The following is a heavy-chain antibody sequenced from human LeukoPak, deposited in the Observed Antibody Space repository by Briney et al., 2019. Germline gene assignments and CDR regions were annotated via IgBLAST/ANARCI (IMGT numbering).Heavy chain of an antibody. CDR3: ANDSSAHDSSGYSYYFDY. Sequence: PGGSLRLSCAASGFTFSSYGMHWVRQAPGKGLEWVAVISFDATNKYYADSVKGRFTISRDNSKNTLYLQMNSLRAEDTSVYHCANDSSAHDSSGYSYYFDYWGQGTLVTVSS. J-gene: IGHJ4*02. V-gene: IGHV3-30*18. CDR1: GFTFSSYG. D-gene: IGHD3-22*01. CDR2: ISFDATNK.